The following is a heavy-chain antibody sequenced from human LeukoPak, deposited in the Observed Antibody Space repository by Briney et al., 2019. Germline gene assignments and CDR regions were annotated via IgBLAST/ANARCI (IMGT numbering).Heavy chain of an antibody. CDR1: GFTFSRYW. J-gene: IGHJ6*03. V-gene: IGHV3-74*01. D-gene: IGHD4-17*01. CDR2: INSDGTTT. CDR3: ASSGITVTGSYYYYMDV. Sequence: GGSLRLSCAASGFTFSRYWMFWVRQAPGKGLVCVSRINSDGTTTNYADSVKGRFTISRDNAKNTLSLQLNSLRAEDTAVYYCASSGITVTGSYYYYMDVWGKGTAVTVSS.